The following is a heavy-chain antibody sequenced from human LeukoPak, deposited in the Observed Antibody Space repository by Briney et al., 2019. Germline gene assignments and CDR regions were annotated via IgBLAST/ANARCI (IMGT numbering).Heavy chain of an antibody. CDR2: INPNSGNT. CDR1: GYTFTGYY. V-gene: IGHV1-8*02. J-gene: IGHJ5*02. Sequence: GASVKVSCKASGYTFTGYYMHWVRQAPGQGLEWMGWINPNSGNTGYAQKFQGRVTMTRNTSISTAYMELSSLRSEDTAVYYCARESFVLLWFSPAKPSGWFDPWGQGTLVTVSS. CDR3: ARESFVLLWFSPAKPSGWFDP. D-gene: IGHD3-10*01.